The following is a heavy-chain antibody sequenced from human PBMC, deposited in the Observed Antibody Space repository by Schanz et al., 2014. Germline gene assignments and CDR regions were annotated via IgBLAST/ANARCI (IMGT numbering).Heavy chain of an antibody. CDR3: ARDGYNAYDLKRGDY. J-gene: IGHJ4*02. CDR1: GFTFSSYW. Sequence: EVQLVESGGGLVQPGGSLRLSCAASGFTFSSYWMSWVRQAPGKGVEWVANIKQDGSEKYYVDSVQGRFTISRDNAKNSLYLQMNSLRAEDTAVYYCARDGYNAYDLKRGDYWGQGTQVAVSS. CDR2: IKQDGSEK. D-gene: IGHD5-12*01. V-gene: IGHV3-7*01.